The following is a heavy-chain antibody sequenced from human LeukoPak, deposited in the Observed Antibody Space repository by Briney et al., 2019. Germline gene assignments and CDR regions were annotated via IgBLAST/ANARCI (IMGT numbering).Heavy chain of an antibody. CDR2: IIGSGGST. Sequence: GGSLRLSCAASGFTFSSYAMSWVRQAPGKGLEWVSAIIGSGGSTYYADSVNGRFTISRDNSKNTLYLKMNSMREEDTDVYYCAKGVGCSSTSCYEGIDYYYYYMDVWGKGTTVTVSS. CDR1: GFTFSSYA. V-gene: IGHV3-23*01. D-gene: IGHD2-2*01. CDR3: AKGVGCSSTSCYEGIDYYYYYMDV. J-gene: IGHJ6*03.